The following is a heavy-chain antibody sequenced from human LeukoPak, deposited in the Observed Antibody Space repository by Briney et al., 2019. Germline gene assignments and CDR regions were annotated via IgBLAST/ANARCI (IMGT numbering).Heavy chain of an antibody. CDR3: ARIRFDSSGYYYFDY. V-gene: IGHV2-26*01. J-gene: IGHJ4*02. D-gene: IGHD3-22*01. CDR1: GFSLSNARMG. Sequence: ESGPTLVNPTETLTLTCTVSGFSLSNARMGVSWIRQPPGKALEWLAHIFSNDEKSYSRSLKSRLTISKDTSKSQVVLTMTDMDPVDTSTYYCARIRFDSSGYYYFDYWGQGTLVTVSS. CDR2: IFSNDEK.